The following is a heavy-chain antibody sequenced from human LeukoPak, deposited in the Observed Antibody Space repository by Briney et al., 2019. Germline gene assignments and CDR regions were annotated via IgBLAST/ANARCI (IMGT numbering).Heavy chain of an antibody. V-gene: IGHV3-53*01. CDR2: IYSGGMT. CDR3: ARGCFYDRSPYCPFDY. D-gene: IGHD3-22*01. J-gene: IGHJ4*02. Sequence: PGGSLRLSCAASGFIVSNNDMSWVRQAPGKGLEWVSLIYSGGMTYYADSVKGRFTISRDNSKNTLYLQMNSLRGEDTAVYYCARGCFYDRSPYCPFDYWGQGTLVTVSS. CDR1: GFIVSNND.